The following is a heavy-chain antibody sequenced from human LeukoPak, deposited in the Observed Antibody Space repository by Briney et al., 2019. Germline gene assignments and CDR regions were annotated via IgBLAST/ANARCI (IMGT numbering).Heavy chain of an antibody. CDR1: GYTFTGYY. D-gene: IGHD1-26*01. CDR2: INSNSGGT. J-gene: IGHJ3*02. Sequence: GASVKVSCNASGYTFTGYYMHWLRQAPGEGLEGRVGINSNSGGTNYTQNFQGRVTMTMDTSISTAYMELSRLRSDDTAVYYCARVMLGSYYADAFDIWGQGTMVTVSS. V-gene: IGHV1-2*02. CDR3: ARVMLGSYYADAFDI.